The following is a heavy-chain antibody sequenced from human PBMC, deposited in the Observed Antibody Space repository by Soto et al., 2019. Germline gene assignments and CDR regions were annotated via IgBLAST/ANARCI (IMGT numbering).Heavy chain of an antibody. CDR1: GYAFTSYT. J-gene: IGHJ4*02. D-gene: IGHD1-26*01. CDR2: INADNGDS. V-gene: IGHV1-3*01. Sequence: QVQLVQSGAEVKKPGASVKVSCNPSGYAFTSYTMHWVRQAPGQGLEWMGWINADNGDSKYSQKFQGRVTITRDTSESIAYMERSSLRSEDTAVYYCARDTGSGLRVEPGILEYWGQGTLVTVSS. CDR3: ARDTGSGLRVEPGILEY.